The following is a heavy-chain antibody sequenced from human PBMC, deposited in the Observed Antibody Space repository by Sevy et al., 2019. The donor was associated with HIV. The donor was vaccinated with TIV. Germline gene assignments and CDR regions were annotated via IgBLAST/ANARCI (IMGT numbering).Heavy chain of an antibody. CDR1: GFDFGTYS. CDR3: AREGDCIGIDCYDDWRLPSYYYYPMDV. CDR2: ISSKNDYI. V-gene: IGHV3-21*01. Sequence: GGSLRLSCAASGFDFGTYSMNWVRQAPGKGLEWVSSISSKNDYIFYADSVKGRFTISKDNAKNSLYLQMNSLGVEDRAVYYCAREGDCIGIDCYDDWRLPSYYYYPMDVWGQGTTVTVSS. D-gene: IGHD2-2*01. J-gene: IGHJ6*02.